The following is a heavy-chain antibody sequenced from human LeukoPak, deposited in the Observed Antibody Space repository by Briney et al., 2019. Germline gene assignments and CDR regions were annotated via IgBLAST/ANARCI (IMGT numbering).Heavy chain of an antibody. V-gene: IGHV3-48*03. Sequence: PGGSLRLSCAASGFTFGSFEVNWVRQAPGKGLEWLSYISASGSGSTIYYADSVKGRFTISRDNAKNSLYLQMNSLRAEDTAVYYCAREDYYDSLGYFDLWGRGTLVTVSS. CDR3: AREDYYDSLGYFDL. CDR2: ISASGSGSTI. CDR1: GFTFGSFE. D-gene: IGHD3-22*01. J-gene: IGHJ2*01.